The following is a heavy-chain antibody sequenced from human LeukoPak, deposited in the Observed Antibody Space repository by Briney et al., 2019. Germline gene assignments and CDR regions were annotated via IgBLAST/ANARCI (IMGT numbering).Heavy chain of an antibody. J-gene: IGHJ5*02. CDR2: INWNGGIT. V-gene: IGHV3-20*04. CDR1: GFTFDDYG. Sequence: GGSLRLSCAASGFTFDDYGMSWVRQAPGKGLEWVSGINWNGGITAYADSVKGRFTISRDNAKNSPYLQMNSLRAEDTAVYYCAKDPGLLWFGELINWFDPWGQGTLVTVSS. CDR3: AKDPGLLWFGELINWFDP. D-gene: IGHD3-10*01.